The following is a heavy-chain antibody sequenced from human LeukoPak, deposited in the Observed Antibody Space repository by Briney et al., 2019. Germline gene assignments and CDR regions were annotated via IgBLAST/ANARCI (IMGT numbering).Heavy chain of an antibody. CDR1: GGTFSSYA. D-gene: IGHD5-18*01. V-gene: IGHV1-69*04. CDR2: IIPILGIA. Sequence: ASVKVSCKASGGTFSSYAISWVRQAPGQGLEWMGRIIPILGIANYAQKFQGRVTITADKSTSTAYMELSSLRSKDTAVYYCARAGYSYGSPDYWGQGTLVSVSS. CDR3: ARAGYSYGSPDY. J-gene: IGHJ4*02.